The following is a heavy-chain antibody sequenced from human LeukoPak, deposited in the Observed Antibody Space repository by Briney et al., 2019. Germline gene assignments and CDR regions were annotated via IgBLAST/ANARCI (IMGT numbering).Heavy chain of an antibody. J-gene: IGHJ5*02. CDR1: GGSFSGYY. D-gene: IGHD2-2*01. CDR2: INHSGST. Sequence: SETLSLTCAVYGGSFSGYYWSWIRQPPGKGLEWIGEINHSGSTNYNPPLKSRVTISVDTSKNQFSLKLSSVTAADTAVYYCARSFSGRGSSTRDWFDPWGQGTLVTVSS. CDR3: ARSFSGRGSSTRDWFDP. V-gene: IGHV4-34*01.